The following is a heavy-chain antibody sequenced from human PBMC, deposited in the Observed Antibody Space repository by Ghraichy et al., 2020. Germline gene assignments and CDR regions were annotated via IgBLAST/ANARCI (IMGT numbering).Heavy chain of an antibody. Sequence: GGSLRLSCVGSGFTFSDSYMTWFRQTPGKGLEWLAYINGHINDIYYADSVKDRFTISRDNAKNSLYLQMNSLGAGDTGIYYCTRDPRRADYWGQGTLVTVSS. CDR1: GFTFSDSY. CDR3: TRDPRRADY. V-gene: IGHV3-11*05. J-gene: IGHJ4*02. CDR2: INGHINDI.